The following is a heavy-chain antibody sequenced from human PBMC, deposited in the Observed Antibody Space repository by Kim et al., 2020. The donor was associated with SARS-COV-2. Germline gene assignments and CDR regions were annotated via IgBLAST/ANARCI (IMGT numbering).Heavy chain of an antibody. Sequence: SETLSLTCAVYGGSFSGYYWSWIRQPPGKGLEWIGEINHSGSTNYNPSLKSRVTISVDTSKNQFSLKLSSVTAADTAVYYCAICTKRMGDYIWGSYRSLGCFDYWGQGTLVTVSS. CDR2: INHSGST. D-gene: IGHD3-16*02. J-gene: IGHJ4*02. CDR1: GGSFSGYY. CDR3: AICTKRMGDYIWGSYRSLGCFDY. V-gene: IGHV4-34*01.